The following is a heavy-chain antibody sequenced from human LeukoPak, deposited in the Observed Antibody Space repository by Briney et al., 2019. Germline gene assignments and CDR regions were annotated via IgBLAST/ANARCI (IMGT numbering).Heavy chain of an antibody. J-gene: IGHJ5*02. CDR2: IYYSGST. CDR1: GGSISSGDYY. D-gene: IGHD6-6*01. Sequence: SQTLSLTCTVPGGSISSGDYYWGWIRQPPGKGLEWIVYIYYSGSTYYNPSLKSRVTISVGTSKNQFSLKLSSVTAADTAVYYCARAPYSSSLFGWFDPWGQGTLVTVSS. CDR3: ARAPYSSSLFGWFDP. V-gene: IGHV4-30-4*01.